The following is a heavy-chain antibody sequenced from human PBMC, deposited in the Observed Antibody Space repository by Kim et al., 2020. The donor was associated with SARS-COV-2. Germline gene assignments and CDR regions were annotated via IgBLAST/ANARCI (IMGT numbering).Heavy chain of an antibody. CDR1: GYSISSGYY. V-gene: IGHV4-38-2*02. D-gene: IGHD3-22*01. CDR3: ATPSSYDSRGYPFDY. CDR2: IYHSGST. Sequence: SETLSLTCTVSGYSISSGYYWGWIRQPPGKGLEWIGSIYHSGSTYYNPSLKSRVTISVDTSKNQFSLKLSSVTAADTAVYYCATPSSYDSRGYPFDYCG. J-gene: IGHJ4*01.